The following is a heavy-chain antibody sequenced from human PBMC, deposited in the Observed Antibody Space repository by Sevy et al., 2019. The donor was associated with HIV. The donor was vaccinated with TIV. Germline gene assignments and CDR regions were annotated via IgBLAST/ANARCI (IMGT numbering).Heavy chain of an antibody. CDR3: VRVGPVTGTTGDWGHYFDY. J-gene: IGHJ4*02. V-gene: IGHV4-61*02. D-gene: IGHD1-20*01. CDR1: GGSVSGGRYH. Sequence: SETLSLTCTVSGGSVSGGRYHWSWIRQPAGKGLEWIGRIFTSGSTTYNPSFESRVTISIDTSKNQVSLNLSSVTAADTAVYYCVRVGPVTGTTGDWGHYFDYWGQGTLVTVSS. CDR2: IFTSGST.